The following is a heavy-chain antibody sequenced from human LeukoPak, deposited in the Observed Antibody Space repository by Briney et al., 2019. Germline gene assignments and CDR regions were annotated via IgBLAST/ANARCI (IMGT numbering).Heavy chain of an antibody. J-gene: IGHJ3*01. Sequence: GGSLRLSCAASGFTFSYYSMTWVRQAPGKGLEWVSAISGGADHTYYADSVRGRFTISRDNSQNFLYLQMNYLRAEDTALYYCAKDAVDASGRTNAFDVWGQGAMVAASS. CDR3: AKDAVDASGRTNAFDV. CDR1: GFTFSYYS. V-gene: IGHV3-23*01. CDR2: ISGGADHT. D-gene: IGHD3-10*01.